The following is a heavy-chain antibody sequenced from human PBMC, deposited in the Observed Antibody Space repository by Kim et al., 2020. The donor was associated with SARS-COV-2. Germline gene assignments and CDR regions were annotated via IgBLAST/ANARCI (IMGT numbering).Heavy chain of an antibody. J-gene: IGHJ4*02. CDR3: ARRQRKRIMIFGVVFGECYFAY. Sequence: SETLSLTCTVSGGSINSGDYYWSWIRQPPGKGLEWIGYIYYSGSTYYNPSLKSRVTITVDTSKNQFSLKLSSVTATDTAVYYCARRQRKRIMIFGVVFGECYFAYWVQGTLFTVSS. CDR1: GGSINSGDYY. D-gene: IGHD3-3*01. V-gene: IGHV4-30-4*01. CDR2: IYYSGST.